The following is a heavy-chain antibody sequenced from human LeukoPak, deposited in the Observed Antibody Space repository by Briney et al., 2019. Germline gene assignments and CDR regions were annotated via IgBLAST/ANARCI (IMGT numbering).Heavy chain of an antibody. CDR2: INHSGST. J-gene: IGHJ5*02. CDR1: GGSFSGYY. CDR3: ARGGRMRYNWNGKDTGWFDP. V-gene: IGHV4-34*01. D-gene: IGHD1-1*01. Sequence: SETLSLTCAVYGGSFSGYYWSWIRQPPGKGLEWIGEINHSGSTNYNPSLKSRVTISVDTSKNQFSLKLSSVTAADTAVYYCARGGRMRYNWNGKDTGWFDPWGQGTLVTVSS.